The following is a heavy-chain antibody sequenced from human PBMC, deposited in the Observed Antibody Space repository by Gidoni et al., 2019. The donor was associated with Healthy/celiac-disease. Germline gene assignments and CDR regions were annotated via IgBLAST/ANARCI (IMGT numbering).Heavy chain of an antibody. Sequence: EVQLVESGGVVVQPGGSLRLSCAASGFTFDDYTMHWVRQAPGKGLGWVSLISWDGGSTYYADSVKGRFTISRDNSNNSLYLQMNSLRTEDTALYYCAQDGPNVAPFDYWGQGTLVTVSS. J-gene: IGHJ4*02. CDR3: AQDGPNVAPFDY. CDR2: ISWDGGST. V-gene: IGHV3-43*01. CDR1: GFTFDDYT.